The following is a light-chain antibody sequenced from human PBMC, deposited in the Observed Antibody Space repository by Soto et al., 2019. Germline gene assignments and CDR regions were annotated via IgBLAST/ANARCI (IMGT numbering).Light chain of an antibody. CDR2: AES. CDR3: QQVKSYPRT. V-gene: IGKV1-9*01. CDR1: QCIAGS. Sequence: DIHFTRSLSFLSASVGDGGTVTCRASQCIAGSLAWYHQKPGKPPKLLIYAESTLQSGVPSRFSGSGSGTRGTLTISSLQPEDFATYYCQQVKSYPRTFGGGTKVDI. J-gene: IGKJ4*01.